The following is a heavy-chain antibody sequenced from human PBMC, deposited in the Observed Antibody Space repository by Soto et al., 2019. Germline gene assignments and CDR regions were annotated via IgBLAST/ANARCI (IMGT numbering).Heavy chain of an antibody. CDR3: ASGRGRYFYYGMDV. Sequence: EVQLLESGGGLVQPGGSLRLSCAASGFTFSSYAMTWVRQAPGKGLEWVSAISGSGDSTYYTDSVKGRFSISRDNSKNTLYLKMNSLRAEDTAVYYCASGRGRYFYYGMDVWGQGTTVTVSS. J-gene: IGHJ6*02. CDR1: GFTFSSYA. V-gene: IGHV3-23*01. CDR2: ISGSGDST. D-gene: IGHD1-26*01.